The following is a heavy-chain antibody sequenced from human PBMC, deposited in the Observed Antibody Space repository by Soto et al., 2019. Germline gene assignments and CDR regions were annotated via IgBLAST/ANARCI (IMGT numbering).Heavy chain of an antibody. J-gene: IGHJ3*02. CDR3: EKDPLRGLFEVVTAGAFDI. CDR2: ISGSGGST. V-gene: IGHV3-23*01. D-gene: IGHD2-21*02. CDR1: GFTFSSYA. Sequence: EVQLLESGGGLVQPGGSLRLSCAASGFTFSSYAMSWVRQAPGKGLEWVSAISGSGGSTYYADSVKGRFTISRDNSKNTRYLQMNSLRAEDTAVYYCEKDPLRGLFEVVTAGAFDIWGKGTMVTVSS.